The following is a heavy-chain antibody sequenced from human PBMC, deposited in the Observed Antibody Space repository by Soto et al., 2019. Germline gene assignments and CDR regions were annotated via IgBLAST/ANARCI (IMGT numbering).Heavy chain of an antibody. J-gene: IGHJ3*02. V-gene: IGHV3-23*01. CDR1: GLTFSSYD. CDR2: ISGSGGST. Sequence: EVQLLESGGGLVQPGGSLRLSCAASGLTFSSYDMSWVRQAPGKGLECVSGISGSGGSTYYADSVKGRFTISRDNSKNTLYLQMNSLRAEDTAVYYCAKTTTLDRAFDIWGQGTMVTVSS. D-gene: IGHD4-17*01. CDR3: AKTTTLDRAFDI.